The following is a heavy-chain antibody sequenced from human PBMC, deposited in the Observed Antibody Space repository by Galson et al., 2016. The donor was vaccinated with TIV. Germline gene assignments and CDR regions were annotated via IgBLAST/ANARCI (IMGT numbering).Heavy chain of an antibody. J-gene: IGHJ5*02. V-gene: IGHV3-23*01. CDR1: GLIFSNAW. CDR2: ISAGGIT. CDR3: AKDNFGGNFSGWLDP. D-gene: IGHD4-23*01. Sequence: SLRLSCAASGLIFSNAWMTWVRQAPGKGLEWVASISAGGITYYADSVKGRFTISRDNSKNTLYVQMNSLRAEDTAVYYCAKDNFGGNFSGWLDPWGQGTLVTVSS.